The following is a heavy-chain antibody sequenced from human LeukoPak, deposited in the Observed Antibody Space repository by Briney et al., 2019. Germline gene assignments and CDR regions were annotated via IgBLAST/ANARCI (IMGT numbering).Heavy chain of an antibody. CDR1: AFTFSSYW. CDR3: ARGIYGDPVAFDY. V-gene: IGHV3-74*01. J-gene: IGHJ4*02. CDR2: IHSDEIRT. D-gene: IGHD4/OR15-4a*01. Sequence: GGSLRLSCAASAFTFSSYWMHWVRQAPGRGLVWVSRIHSDEIRTNYADSVTGRFTISRDNAKNTVYLQMNSLRNEDTAVYYCARGIYGDPVAFDYWGQGTLVTVSS.